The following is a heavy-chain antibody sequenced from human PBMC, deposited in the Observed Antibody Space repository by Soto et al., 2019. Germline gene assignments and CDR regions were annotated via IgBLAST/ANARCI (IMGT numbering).Heavy chain of an antibody. CDR2: IYYSGST. CDR3: ARSGSGSGWL. Sequence: SETLSLTCTVSGGSISSGRFYWSWIRQPPGKGLEWIGYIYYSGSTKYNSSLRSRVTISVDTSKNQFSLKLTSVTAADTAVYYCARSGSGSGWLGGQGTLVTVSS. V-gene: IGHV4-61*01. J-gene: IGHJ4*02. CDR1: GGSISSGRFY. D-gene: IGHD6-19*01.